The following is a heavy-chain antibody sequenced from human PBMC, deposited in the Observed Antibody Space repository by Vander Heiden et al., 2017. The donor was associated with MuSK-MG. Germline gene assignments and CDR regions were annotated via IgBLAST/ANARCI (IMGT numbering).Heavy chain of an antibody. J-gene: IGHJ4*02. CDR2: MNPNSGET. CDR3: ATGLDYDGIGYYVNY. Sequence: QVQLVQSGAEVKEPGASVRVSCKASGYTFTRHDINWVRQATGQGLEWMGWMNPNSGETGYAQKFQGRVTMTRSTSITTAYMDLSVLGAEDTAVYYCATGLDYDGIGYYVNYWGQGTLVSVSS. CDR1: GYTFTRHD. D-gene: IGHD3-22*01. V-gene: IGHV1-8*01.